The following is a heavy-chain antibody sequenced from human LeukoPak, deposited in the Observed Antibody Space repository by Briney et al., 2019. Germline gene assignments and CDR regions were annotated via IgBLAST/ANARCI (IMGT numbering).Heavy chain of an antibody. V-gene: IGHV3-30*02. Sequence: GGSLRLSCVASGFTFSSYGMHWVRQAPGKGLEWVAFIRNDGSNTYYADSVKGRFTISRDNSKNTLYLQMNSLRAEHTAVYYCAKASVWTMVRVVSYFDEWGQGIQVTVSS. CDR3: AKASVWTMVRVVSYFDE. CDR1: GFTFSSYG. J-gene: IGHJ4*02. CDR2: IRNDGSNT. D-gene: IGHD3-10*01.